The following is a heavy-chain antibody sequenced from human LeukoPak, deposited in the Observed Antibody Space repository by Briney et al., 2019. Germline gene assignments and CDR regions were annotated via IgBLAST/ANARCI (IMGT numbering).Heavy chain of an antibody. CDR3: ARYSSSWYDRTDAFDI. J-gene: IGHJ3*02. D-gene: IGHD6-13*01. V-gene: IGHV4-59*01. CDR1: GGSISSYY. CDR2: IYYSGST. Sequence: SETLSLTCTVSGGSISSYYWNWIRQPPGKGLEWIGYIYYSGSTNYNPSLKSRVTISVDTSKNQFSLKLSSVTAADTAVYYCARYSSSWYDRTDAFDIWGQGTMVTVSS.